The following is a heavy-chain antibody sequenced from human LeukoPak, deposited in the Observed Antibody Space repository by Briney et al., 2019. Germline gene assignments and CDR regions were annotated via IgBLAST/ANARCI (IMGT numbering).Heavy chain of an antibody. CDR2: ISGSGGST. CDR1: GFTFSSYA. CDR3: AKLDSPRAGTPDY. J-gene: IGHJ4*02. D-gene: IGHD1-7*01. Sequence: GGSLRLSCAASGFTFSSYAMSWVRQARGKGLEWVSAISGSGGSTYYADSVKGWFTISRDNSKNTPYLQMNSLRAEDTAVYYCAKLDSPRAGTPDYWGQGTLVAVSS. V-gene: IGHV3-23*01.